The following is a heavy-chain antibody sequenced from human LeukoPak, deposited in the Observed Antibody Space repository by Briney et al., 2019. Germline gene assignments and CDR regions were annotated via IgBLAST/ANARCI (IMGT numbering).Heavy chain of an antibody. J-gene: IGHJ3*02. V-gene: IGHV3-30*03. D-gene: IGHD3-22*01. CDR2: ISYDGSNK. CDR1: GFTFSSYG. Sequence: PGRSLRLSCAASGFTFSSYGMHWVRQAPGKGLEWVAVISYDGSNKYYADSVKGRFTISRDNSKNTLYLQMNSLRAEDTAVYYCADSSGYYGGAFDIWGQGTMVTVSS. CDR3: ADSSGYYGGAFDI.